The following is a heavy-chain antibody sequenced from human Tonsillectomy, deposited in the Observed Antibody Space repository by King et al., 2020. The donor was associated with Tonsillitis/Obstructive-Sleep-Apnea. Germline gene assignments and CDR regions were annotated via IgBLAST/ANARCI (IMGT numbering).Heavy chain of an antibody. CDR1: GYSFTNYW. CDR2: IXPXXSDV. CDR3: ARLKCGTTSFYTGSSYYFDF. J-gene: IGHJ4*02. Sequence: LVQSGAEVKKPGESLKISCKGSGYSFTNYWIAWVRQMPGIGLEWMGXIXPXXSDVRYSPSFQGQVTISADKSLATAYLQWSTLKASDTAMYYCARLKCGTTSFYTGSSYYFDFWGQGTLVTVSS. D-gene: IGHD2-2*02. V-gene: IGHV5-51*03.